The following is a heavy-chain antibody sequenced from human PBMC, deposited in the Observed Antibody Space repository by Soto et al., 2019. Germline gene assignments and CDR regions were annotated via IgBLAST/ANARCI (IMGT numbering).Heavy chain of an antibody. CDR1: GFSLTTTHMG. V-gene: IGHV2-5*02. D-gene: IGHD4-17*01. CDR3: AHAGDYDLLSFDH. CDR2: IYWVDDK. Sequence: QITLKESGPPLVRPAQTLTLTCAFSGFSLTTTHMGVAWIRQPPGKALEWLALIYWVDDKRYSPSLKSRLAISKDTSRNRVVLTITNMNPEDTGTYFCAHAGDYDLLSFDHWGPGTLVTASS. J-gene: IGHJ4*02.